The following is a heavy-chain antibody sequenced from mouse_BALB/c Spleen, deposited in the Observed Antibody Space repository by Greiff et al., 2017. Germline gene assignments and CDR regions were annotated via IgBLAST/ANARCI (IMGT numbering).Heavy chain of an antibody. D-gene: IGHD2-14*01. V-gene: IGHV3-6*02. CDR3: AREGAYRYDEVSWFAY. Sequence: EVKLVESGPGLVKPSQSLSLTCSVTGYSITSGYYWNWIRQFPGNKLEWMGYISYDGSNNYNPSLKNRISITRDTSKNQFFLKLNSVTTEDTATYYCAREGAYRYDEVSWFAYWGQGTLVTVSA. CDR2: ISYDGSN. J-gene: IGHJ3*01. CDR1: GYSITSGYY.